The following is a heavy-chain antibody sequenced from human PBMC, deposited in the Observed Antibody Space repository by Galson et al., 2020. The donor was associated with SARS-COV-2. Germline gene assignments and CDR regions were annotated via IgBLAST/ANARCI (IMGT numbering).Heavy chain of an antibody. CDR2: INHSGST. V-gene: IGHV4-34*01. J-gene: IGHJ4*02. CDR1: GGSFSGYY. D-gene: IGHD2-15*01. Sequence: SQASETLSLTCAVYGGSFSGYYWSWIRQPPGKGLEWIGEINHSGSTNYNPSLKNRVTISVDTSKNQFSLKLSSVTAADTAVYYCARARRALYCSGGSCYSGLGYFDYWGQGTLVTVSS. CDR3: ARARRALYCSGGSCYSGLGYFDY.